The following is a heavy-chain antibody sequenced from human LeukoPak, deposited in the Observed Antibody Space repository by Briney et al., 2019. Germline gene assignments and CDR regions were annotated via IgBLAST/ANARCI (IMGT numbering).Heavy chain of an antibody. D-gene: IGHD6-13*01. Sequence: PGGSLRLTCAAPGRTLDDYAMHWVRQAPGKGPECVTRMSWNSGSIGYADSVKGRFTISRDNAKNSLYLQMNSLRAEDMALYYCAKGTSSSSWGGNAFDIWGQGTMVTVSS. J-gene: IGHJ3*02. V-gene: IGHV3-9*03. CDR3: AKGTSSSSWGGNAFDI. CDR2: MSWNSGSI. CDR1: GRTLDDYA.